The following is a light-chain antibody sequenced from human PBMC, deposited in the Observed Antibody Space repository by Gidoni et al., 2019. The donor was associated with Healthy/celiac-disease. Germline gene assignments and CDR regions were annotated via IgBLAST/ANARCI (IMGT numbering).Light chain of an antibody. CDR1: QSVSSY. Sequence: EIVLTQSPATLSLSPGERATLSCRASQSVSSYLAWYQQKPGQAPRLLISAASNRATGIPARFSGSGSGTDFTLTISSLEPEDFAVYYCQQRSNWPPFTFGQGTKLEIK. V-gene: IGKV3-11*01. J-gene: IGKJ2*01. CDR2: AAS. CDR3: QQRSNWPPFT.